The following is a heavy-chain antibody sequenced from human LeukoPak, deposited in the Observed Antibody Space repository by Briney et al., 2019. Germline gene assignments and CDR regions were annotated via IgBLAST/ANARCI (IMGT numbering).Heavy chain of an antibody. J-gene: IGHJ4*02. Sequence: GGSLRLSCAASGFTFSSYAMHWVRQAPGKGLEYVSAISSNGGSTYYADSVRGRFTISRDNSKNTLYLQMGSLRAKDMAVYYCARDEDGSGSRGYWGQGTLVTVSS. D-gene: IGHD3-10*01. CDR2: ISSNGGST. CDR3: ARDEDGSGSRGY. V-gene: IGHV3-64*02. CDR1: GFTFSSYA.